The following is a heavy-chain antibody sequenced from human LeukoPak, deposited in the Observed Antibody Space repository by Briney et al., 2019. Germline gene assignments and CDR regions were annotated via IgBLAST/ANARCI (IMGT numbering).Heavy chain of an antibody. Sequence: ASVKVSCKASGGTFSSYAISWVRQAPGQGLEWMGGIIPMFGTGNSAQKLQGRVTITTDESTRTAYMDLSSLGSEGTAVYYCASVTMVVSRSEAGAFDIWGQGTLVTVSS. D-gene: IGHD5/OR15-5a*01. CDR1: GGTFSSYA. CDR3: ASVTMVVSRSEAGAFDI. CDR2: IIPMFGTG. V-gene: IGHV1-69*05. J-gene: IGHJ3*02.